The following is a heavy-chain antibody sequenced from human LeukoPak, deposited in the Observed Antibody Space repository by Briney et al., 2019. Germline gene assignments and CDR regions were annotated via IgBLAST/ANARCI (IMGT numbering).Heavy chain of an antibody. D-gene: IGHD3-22*01. Sequence: SETLSLTCTVSGGSISSYYWSWIRQPPGKGLEWIGYIYYSGSTNYNPSLKSRVTISVDTSKNQFSLKLSSVTAADTAVYYCAGYYDSSGLNAFDIWGQGTMVTVSS. CDR2: IYYSGST. J-gene: IGHJ3*02. V-gene: IGHV4-59*01. CDR1: GGSISSYY. CDR3: AGYYDSSGLNAFDI.